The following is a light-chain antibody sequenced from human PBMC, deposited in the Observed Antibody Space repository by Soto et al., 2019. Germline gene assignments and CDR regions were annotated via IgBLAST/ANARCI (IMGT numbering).Light chain of an antibody. CDR2: WAS. CDR3: QHYNSYSEA. V-gene: IGKV4-1*01. CDR1: QSVFYSSTDRNY. Sequence: DIVMTQSPGSLAVSLGERASINCKSSQSVFYSSTDRNYLAWYQQKAGQPPKLLVYWASTRASGVPDRFSGSGSGTDFTLTISSLQPDDFATYYCQHYNSYSEAFGQGTKVELK. J-gene: IGKJ1*01.